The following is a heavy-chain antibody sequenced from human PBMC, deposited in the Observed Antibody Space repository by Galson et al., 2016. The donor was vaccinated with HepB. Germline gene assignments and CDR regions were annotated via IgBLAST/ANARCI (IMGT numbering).Heavy chain of an antibody. CDR2: ISYDGSKK. J-gene: IGHJ4*02. V-gene: IGHV3-30-3*01. CDR3: ARDRSFKNGDYEGDY. D-gene: IGHD4-17*01. Sequence: SLRLSCAASGFSFSSYAMHWVRQAPGKGLEWVAVISYDGSKKYYTDSVKGRFTISRDNSKNTLYLQMNSLRTEDTAVYYCARDRSFKNGDYEGDYWGQGTLVTVSS. CDR1: GFSFSSYA.